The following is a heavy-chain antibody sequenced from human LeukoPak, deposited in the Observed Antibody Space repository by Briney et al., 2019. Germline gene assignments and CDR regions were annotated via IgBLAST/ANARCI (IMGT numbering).Heavy chain of an antibody. CDR2: INHSGST. V-gene: IGHV4-39*07. CDR1: GGSINSSSYY. J-gene: IGHJ6*02. Sequence: SETLSLTCAVSGGSINSSSYYWGWIRQPPGKGLEWIGEINHSGSTNYNPSLKSRVTISVDTSKNQFSLKVSSVTAADTAVYYCARGPFHSSGLPYAMDVWGQGTTVTVSS. CDR3: ARGPFHSSGLPYAMDV. D-gene: IGHD3-22*01.